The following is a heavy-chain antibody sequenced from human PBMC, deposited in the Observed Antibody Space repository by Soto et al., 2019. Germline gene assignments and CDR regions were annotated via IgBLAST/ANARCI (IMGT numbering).Heavy chain of an antibody. CDR2: INAGNGNT. Sequence: ASVKVSCRPPGYTFTAYARHGGRQAPGQRLEWMGWINAGNGNTKYSQKFQGRVTITRDSSASTAYMELSSLRSEDTAVYYCARGESVVGDYWGQGTLVTVSS. J-gene: IGHJ4*02. CDR3: ARGESVVGDY. D-gene: IGHD2-15*01. V-gene: IGHV1-3*01. CDR1: GYTFTAYA.